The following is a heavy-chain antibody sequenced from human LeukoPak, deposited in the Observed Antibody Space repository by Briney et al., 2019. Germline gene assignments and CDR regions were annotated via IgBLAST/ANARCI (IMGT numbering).Heavy chain of an antibody. D-gene: IGHD6-13*01. V-gene: IGHV1-46*01. CDR2: FNPTGGST. J-gene: IGHJ6*02. CDR1: GYPFANNY. CDR3: ARSSGYSSSWYLNPYYYYYGMDV. Sequence: GASVKVSCKASGYPFANNYIHWVRQAPGQGLEWMGLFNPTGGSTSYGRKFQGRVTMTRNTSISTAYMELSSLRSEDTAVYYCARSSGYSSSWYLNPYYYYYGMDVWGQGTTVTVSS.